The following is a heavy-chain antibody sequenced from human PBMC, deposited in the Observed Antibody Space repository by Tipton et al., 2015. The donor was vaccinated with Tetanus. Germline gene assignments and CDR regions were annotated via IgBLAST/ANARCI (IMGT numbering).Heavy chain of an antibody. Sequence: TLSLTCTVSGGSISSGGYYWSWIRQHPGKGLEWIGDIYYSGSTYYNPSLKSRVPISVDTSKNQFSLQLNSVTAADTAVYYCARDQARGARGWNYFDYWGQGTLATVS. CDR1: GGSISSGGYY. J-gene: IGHJ4*02. CDR3: ARDQARGARGWNYFDY. D-gene: IGHD1-26*01. V-gene: IGHV4-31*03. CDR2: IYYSGST.